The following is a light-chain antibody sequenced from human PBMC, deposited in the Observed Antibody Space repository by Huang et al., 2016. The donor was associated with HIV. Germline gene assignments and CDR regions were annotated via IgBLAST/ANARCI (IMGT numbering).Light chain of an antibody. V-gene: IGKV3-11*01. Sequence: ELVLTQSPATLSLSPWQRATLSCRASQSVSSYLGWYQQKPGQAPRLIIYDTSKRATGVPARYSGSGSGTDFTLTINRLEPEDFAVYYCQQHSNWPLLGQGTKLEI. CDR2: DTS. J-gene: IGKJ2*01. CDR1: QSVSSY. CDR3: QQHSNWPL.